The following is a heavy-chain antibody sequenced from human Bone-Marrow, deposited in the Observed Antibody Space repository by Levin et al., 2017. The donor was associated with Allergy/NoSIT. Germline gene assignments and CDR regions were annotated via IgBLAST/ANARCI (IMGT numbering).Heavy chain of an antibody. Sequence: RGESLKISCKASGYIFSNYFIGWVRQMPGKGLEWMGIIYPGDPATRYSPSFQGQVTISVDRSTNTAYLGWSSLQASDTATYYCARQGDSRGWYLDAFDVWGQGTKVTVSP. CDR3: ARQGDSRGWYLDAFDV. V-gene: IGHV5-51*01. J-gene: IGHJ3*01. D-gene: IGHD6-19*01. CDR2: IYPGDPAT. CDR1: GYIFSNYF.